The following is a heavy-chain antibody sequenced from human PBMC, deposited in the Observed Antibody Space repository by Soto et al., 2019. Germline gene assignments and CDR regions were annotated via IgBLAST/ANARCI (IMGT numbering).Heavy chain of an antibody. Sequence: QVQLVQSGAEVKKPGASVKVSCKASGYTFTSYYIHWVRQAPGQGLEWMGIINPNGGSTNYPQTFQGRVNMTRNTSTSTVYMDLSSLTSADTAVYYCARGLFAGDVWGKGTTVTVSS. CDR3: ARGLFAGDV. CDR1: GYTFTSYY. V-gene: IGHV1-46*03. CDR2: INPNGGST. J-gene: IGHJ6*04.